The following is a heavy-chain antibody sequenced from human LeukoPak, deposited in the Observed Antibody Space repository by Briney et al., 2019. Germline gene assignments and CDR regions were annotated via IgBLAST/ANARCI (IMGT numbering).Heavy chain of an antibody. J-gene: IGHJ4*02. D-gene: IGHD6-13*01. CDR2: IYYSGTT. CDR3: ARWGPTSSWYAY. CDR1: NFSISSGYY. Sequence: SETLSLTCTVSNFSISSGYYWGWIRQPPGKGLEWIGSIYYSGTTYYNTSLKSRVTISVDTSKNQFSLKLSSVTAADTAVYYCARWGPTSSWYAYWGQGTLVTVSS. V-gene: IGHV4-38-2*02.